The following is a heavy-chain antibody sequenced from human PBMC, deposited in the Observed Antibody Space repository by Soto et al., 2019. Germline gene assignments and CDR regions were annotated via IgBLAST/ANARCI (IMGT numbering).Heavy chain of an antibody. D-gene: IGHD6-13*01. CDR3: ARDRSSWPRGNNWFDP. J-gene: IGHJ5*02. CDR1: GGSISGYC. V-gene: IGHV4-59*01. CDR2: IYYSGST. Sequence: SETLSLTCPVSGGSISGYCWSWIRQPPGKGLEWIGYIYYSGSTNYNPSLKSRVTISVDTSKNQFSLKLSSVTAADTAVYYCARDRSSWPRGNNWFDPWGQGTLVTVSS.